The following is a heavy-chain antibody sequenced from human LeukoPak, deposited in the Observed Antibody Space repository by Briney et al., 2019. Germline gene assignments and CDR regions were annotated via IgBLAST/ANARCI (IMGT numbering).Heavy chain of an antibody. D-gene: IGHD3-3*01. J-gene: IGHJ4*02. V-gene: IGHV3-30*04. CDR1: GFTFSSYA. CDR3: ASAIRLRDY. Sequence: PGGSLRLSCAASGFTFSSYAMHWVRQAPGKGLEWVAVISYDGSDKYYADSVKGRFTISRDNAKNSLYLQMNSLRAEDTAVYYCASAIRLRDYWGQGTLVTVSS. CDR2: ISYDGSDK.